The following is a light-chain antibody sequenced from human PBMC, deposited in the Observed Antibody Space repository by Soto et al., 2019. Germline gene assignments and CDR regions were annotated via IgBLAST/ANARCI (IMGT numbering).Light chain of an antibody. Sequence: DIQMTQSPSTLSGSVGDRVTITCRASQTISSWLAWYQQKPGRAPKLLMYDASTLQSGVPSRFSGSGSGTDFTLTISSLQPEDFATYYCQQYDSLSVTFGQGTKVDIK. CDR2: DAS. J-gene: IGKJ1*01. CDR1: QTISSW. CDR3: QQYDSLSVT. V-gene: IGKV1-5*01.